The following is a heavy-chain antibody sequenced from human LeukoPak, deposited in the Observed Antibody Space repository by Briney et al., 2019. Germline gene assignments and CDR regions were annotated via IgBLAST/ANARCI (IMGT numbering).Heavy chain of an antibody. CDR1: GGSISSYY. D-gene: IGHD3-22*01. CDR3: ARAYYYDSSGYYQRDYYYYYYMDV. Sequence: SETLSLTCTVSGGSISSYYWSWIRQPPGKGLEWIGYIYYSGSTNYNPSLKSRVTISVDTSKNQFSLKLSSVTAADTAVYYCARAYYYDSSGYYQRDYYYYYYMDVWGKGTTVTISS. CDR2: IYYSGST. V-gene: IGHV4-59*01. J-gene: IGHJ6*03.